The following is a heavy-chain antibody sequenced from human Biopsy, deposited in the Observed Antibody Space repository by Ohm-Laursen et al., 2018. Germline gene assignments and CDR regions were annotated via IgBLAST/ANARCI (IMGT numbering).Heavy chain of an antibody. V-gene: IGHV1-2*02. Sequence: ATVKISCKASSYTFTDYNIHWMRQAPGHGLEWLGYINCKTGATNYAQKFQGTVTMTRDTSISTAYLALGSLRSADTAIYYCARDPLNGHKHFDYWGQGSLVTVSS. CDR3: ARDPLNGHKHFDY. CDR2: INCKTGAT. D-gene: IGHD2-8*01. J-gene: IGHJ4*02. CDR1: SYTFTDYN.